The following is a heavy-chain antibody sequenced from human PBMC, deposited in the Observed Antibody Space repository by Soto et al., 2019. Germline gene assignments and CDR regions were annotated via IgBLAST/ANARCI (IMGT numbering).Heavy chain of an antibody. V-gene: IGHV3-23*01. CDR2: ISGSGGST. J-gene: IGHJ6*03. D-gene: IGHD4-17*01. Sequence: EVQLLESGGGLVQPGGSLRLSCAASGFTFSSYAMSWVRQAPGKGLEWVSVISGSGGSTYYADSVKGRFTISRDNSKNTLYLQLNSLRAEDTAVYYCAKTSYGDDIYYYYYYMDVWGKGTTVTVSS. CDR1: GFTFSSYA. CDR3: AKTSYGDDIYYYYYYMDV.